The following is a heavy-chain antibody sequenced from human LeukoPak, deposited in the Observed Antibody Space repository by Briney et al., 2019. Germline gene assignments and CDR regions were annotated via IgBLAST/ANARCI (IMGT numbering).Heavy chain of an antibody. CDR3: AGHNQGAAFDI. J-gene: IGHJ3*02. Sequence: GGSLRLSCAASGFIFTNYWMSWVRQAPGKGLEWVANIKEDGSEKNYVDSVKGRFTIPRDNAKSSLYLQMNSLRAEDTAVFYCAGHNQGAAFDIWGQGTMVTVSS. V-gene: IGHV3-7*01. CDR2: IKEDGSEK. CDR1: GFIFTNYW.